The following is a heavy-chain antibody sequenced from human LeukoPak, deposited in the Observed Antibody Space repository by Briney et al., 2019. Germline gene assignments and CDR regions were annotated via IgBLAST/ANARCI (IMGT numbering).Heavy chain of an antibody. J-gene: IGHJ4*02. Sequence: PSETLSLTCTVSGDSISSSNFYWGWIRQPPGTGLEWIGSIDYGGSTFYSPSLKSRVTISVDASKNQFSLNLSSVTAADTPVYYCARHPPFGSRSWGAYYFDNWGQGNLVTVSS. D-gene: IGHD3-10*01. CDR3: ARHPPFGSRSWGAYYFDN. CDR2: IDYGGST. V-gene: IGHV4-39*01. CDR1: GDSISSSNFY.